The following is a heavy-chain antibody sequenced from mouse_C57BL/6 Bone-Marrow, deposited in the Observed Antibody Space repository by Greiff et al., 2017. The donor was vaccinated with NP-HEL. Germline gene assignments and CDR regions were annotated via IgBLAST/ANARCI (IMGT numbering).Heavy chain of an antibody. CDR2: INPNNGGT. J-gene: IGHJ2*01. Sequence: VQLQQSGPELVKPGASVKISCKASGYTFTDYYMNWVKQSLGKSLEWIGDINPNNGGTSYHQKFKGKATLTVNKSSSTAYMELRSLTSEDSAVYYCARSSIVTRPYFDYWGQGTTLTVSS. D-gene: IGHD2-12*01. CDR1: GYTFTDYY. V-gene: IGHV1-26*01. CDR3: ARSSIVTRPYFDY.